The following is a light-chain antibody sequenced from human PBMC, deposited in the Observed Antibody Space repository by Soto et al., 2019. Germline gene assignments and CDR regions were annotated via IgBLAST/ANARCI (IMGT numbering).Light chain of an antibody. CDR2: KAS. CDR3: QHYHSYSEA. CDR1: QTISSW. Sequence: DIQMTQSPSTLSGSVGDRVTIACRASQTISSWLAWYQQKPGKARKLLIYKASTLKSGVPSRFSGSGSGTEFTLTISSLQPDDFATYYCQHYHSYSEAFGQGTKVDIK. J-gene: IGKJ1*01. V-gene: IGKV1-5*03.